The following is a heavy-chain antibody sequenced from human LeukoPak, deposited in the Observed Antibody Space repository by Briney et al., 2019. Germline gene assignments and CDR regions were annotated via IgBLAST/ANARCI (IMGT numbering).Heavy chain of an antibody. D-gene: IGHD2-15*01. J-gene: IGHJ4*02. V-gene: IGHV3-30-3*01. CDR3: AKDQDIVVVVAAKGGYFDY. CDR2: ISNDGSKK. Sequence: GGSLRLSCAASGFIFSSYAMHWVRQAPGKGLEWVAVISNDGSKKYYADSVKGRFTISRDNSKNTLYLQMNSLRVEDTAVYYCAKDQDIVVVVAAKGGYFDYWGQGTLVTVSS. CDR1: GFIFSSYA.